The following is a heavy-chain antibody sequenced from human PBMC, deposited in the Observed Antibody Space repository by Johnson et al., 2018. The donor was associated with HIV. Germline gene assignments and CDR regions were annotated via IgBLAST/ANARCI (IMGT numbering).Heavy chain of an antibody. V-gene: IGHV3-53*01. CDR3: ARAGYYYDSSGYYSLACDS. J-gene: IGHJ3*02. D-gene: IGHD3-22*01. CDR1: GFTVSSNY. Sequence: VQLVESGGGLIQPGGSLRLSCAASGFTVSSNYMSWVRQAPGKGLEWVSVIYSGGSTYYADSVKGRFTISRENSKNTLYLQMNSLRAEDTAVYYCARAGYYYDSSGYYSLACDSWGQGTMVTVSS. CDR2: IYSGGST.